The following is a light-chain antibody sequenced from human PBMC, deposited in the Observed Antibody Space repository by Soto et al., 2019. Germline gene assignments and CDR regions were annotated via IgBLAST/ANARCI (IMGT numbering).Light chain of an antibody. CDR1: QGISNS. V-gene: IGKV1-27*01. Sequence: DIQMTQSPSFLSASVGDRVTITCRASQGISNSLAWYHHKPGKVPKLLIYAASTLHSGVPSRFSGSGSGTDFTLTISSLQPEDVVVYYCQKHSSVPFTFGGGTKVEIK. J-gene: IGKJ4*01. CDR3: QKHSSVPFT. CDR2: AAS.